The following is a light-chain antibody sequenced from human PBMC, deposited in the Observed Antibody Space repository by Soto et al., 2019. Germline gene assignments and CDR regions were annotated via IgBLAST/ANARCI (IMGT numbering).Light chain of an antibody. CDR1: PSVSSY. V-gene: IGKV3-20*01. CDR2: GAS. CDR3: QQYGSSGT. Sequence: IVLTQSPVTLSLSPGGRATLSCRASPSVSSYLAWYQQRPGQAPRLLIYGASNRATGIPDRFSGSGSGTDFTLTISRLEPEDFAVYYCQQYGSSGTFGQGTKVDIK. J-gene: IGKJ1*01.